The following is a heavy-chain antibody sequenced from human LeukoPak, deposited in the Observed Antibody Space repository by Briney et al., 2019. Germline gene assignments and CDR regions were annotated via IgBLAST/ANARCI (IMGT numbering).Heavy chain of an antibody. Sequence: QPGGSLRLSCAAFGFTFSNYWMGWVRQAPGKGLEWVAHINQDGSEEHYMDSVKARFIISRDNAKNSLSLQMDSLRAEDTAVYYCVRDGGVSGYDLLDYWGQGTLVTVSS. CDR2: INQDGSEE. V-gene: IGHV3-7*01. CDR3: VRDGGVSGYDLLDY. CDR1: GFTFSNYW. D-gene: IGHD5-12*01. J-gene: IGHJ4*02.